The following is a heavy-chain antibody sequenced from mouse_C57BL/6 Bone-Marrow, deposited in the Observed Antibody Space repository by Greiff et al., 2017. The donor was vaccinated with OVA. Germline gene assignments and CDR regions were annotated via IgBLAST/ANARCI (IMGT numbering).Heavy chain of an antibody. CDR2: IHPNSGST. J-gene: IGHJ1*03. CDR1: GYTFTSYW. V-gene: IGHV1-64*01. Sequence: QVQLQQPGAELVKPGASVKLSCKASGYTFTSYWMHWVKQRPGQGLEWIGMIHPNSGSTNYNEKFKSKATLTVDKSSSTAYMQLSSLTSEDSAVYYCARPYSLRYFDVWGTGTTVTDSS. CDR3: ARPYSLRYFDV. D-gene: IGHD2-10*01.